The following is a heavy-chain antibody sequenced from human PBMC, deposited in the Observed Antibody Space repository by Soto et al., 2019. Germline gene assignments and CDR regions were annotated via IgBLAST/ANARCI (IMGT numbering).Heavy chain of an antibody. CDR3: ARTSTVAPNWFDP. V-gene: IGHV4-30-2*01. J-gene: IGHJ5*02. CDR2: IYHSGST. Sequence: TLSLTGSVSGVSISSGGYSWSWIRQPPGKGLEWIGYIYHSGSTYYNPSLKSRVTISVDRSKNQFSLKLSSVTAADTAVYYCARTSTVAPNWFDPWGQGTLVTVSS. D-gene: IGHD6-19*01. CDR1: GVSISSGGYS.